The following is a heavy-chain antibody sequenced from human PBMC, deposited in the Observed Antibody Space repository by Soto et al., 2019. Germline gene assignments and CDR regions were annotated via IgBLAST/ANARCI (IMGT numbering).Heavy chain of an antibody. CDR1: GYTFTNYA. D-gene: IGHD2-15*01. V-gene: IGHV1-18*01. Sequence: GASVKVSCKSSGYTFTNYAIIWVRQAPGQGLEWMGWISAYNGHTNYAQNLQGRVTMTADTSTSTAYMELRSLRSDDTAVYYCARSDYCSGGTCYSGWFDPWGHGTLVTVSS. J-gene: IGHJ5*02. CDR2: ISAYNGHT. CDR3: ARSDYCSGGTCYSGWFDP.